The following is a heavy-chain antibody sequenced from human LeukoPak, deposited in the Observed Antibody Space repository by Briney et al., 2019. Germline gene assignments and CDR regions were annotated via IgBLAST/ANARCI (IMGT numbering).Heavy chain of an antibody. Sequence: ASVKVSCKVSGYRLSELSMHWVRQAPGEGREWVGGFDPEDGETMYEQKFQGKVSMTEDTSTDTAYMELSSLRSEDTAVYYCACYYDTNGYVTVYFDYWGQGTLVTVSS. V-gene: IGHV1-24*01. D-gene: IGHD3-22*01. CDR3: ACYYDTNGYVTVYFDY. CDR1: GYRLSELS. CDR2: FDPEDGET. J-gene: IGHJ4*02.